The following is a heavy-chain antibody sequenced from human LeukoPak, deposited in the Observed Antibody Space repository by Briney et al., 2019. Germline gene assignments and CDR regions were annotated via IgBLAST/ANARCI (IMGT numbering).Heavy chain of an antibody. D-gene: IGHD3-3*01. V-gene: IGHV3-21*01. CDR3: ARCITIFGVVDYYMDV. CDR1: GFTFSSYS. Sequence: PGGSLRLSCAASGFTFSSYSTNWVRQAPGKGLEWVSSISSSSSYIYYADSVKGRFTISRDNAKNSLYLQMNSLRAEDTAVYYCARCITIFGVVDYYMDVWGKGTTVTVSS. CDR2: ISSSSSYI. J-gene: IGHJ6*03.